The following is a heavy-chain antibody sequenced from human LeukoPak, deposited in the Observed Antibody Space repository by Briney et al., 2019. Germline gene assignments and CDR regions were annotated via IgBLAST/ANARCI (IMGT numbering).Heavy chain of an antibody. CDR3: ARDYDEGYCSGGSCYSPQYYYYYMDV. V-gene: IGHV1-2*02. CDR2: INPNSGGT. CDR1: GYTFTGYY. D-gene: IGHD2-15*01. Sequence: GASVKVSSKASGYTFTGYYMHWVRQAPGQGLEWMGWINPNSGGTNYAQKFQGRVTMTRDTSIGTAYMELSRLRSDDTAVYYCARDYDEGYCSGGSCYSPQYYYYYMDVWGKGTTVTVSS. J-gene: IGHJ6*03.